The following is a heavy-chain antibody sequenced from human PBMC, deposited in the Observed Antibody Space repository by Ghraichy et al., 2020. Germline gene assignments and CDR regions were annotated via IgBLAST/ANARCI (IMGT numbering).Heavy chain of an antibody. Sequence: GGSLRLSCAASGFTFSSYWMSWVRQAPGKGLEWVANIKQDGSEKYYVDSVKGRFTISRDNAKNSLYLQMNSLRAEDTAVYYCARDPPPYDILTGPGPAFDYWGQGTLVTVSS. CDR1: GFTFSSYW. V-gene: IGHV3-7*01. CDR2: IKQDGSEK. D-gene: IGHD3-9*01. CDR3: ARDPPPYDILTGPGPAFDY. J-gene: IGHJ4*02.